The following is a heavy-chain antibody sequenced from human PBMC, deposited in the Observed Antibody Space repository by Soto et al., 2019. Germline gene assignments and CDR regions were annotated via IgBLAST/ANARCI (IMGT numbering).Heavy chain of an antibody. CDR1: GFSLSTSGMG. D-gene: IGHD6-19*01. Sequence: QITLKESGPTLVKPTQTLTLTCTFSGFSLSTSGMGVGWIRQPPGKALEWLALIYWSDNEYYSPSLKNRLTIIKDTSKNRVVLTLTNMDPVDTATYYCAHAIRGWYEPFDYWGQGTLVTVSS. CDR3: AHAIRGWYEPFDY. CDR2: IYWSDNE. V-gene: IGHV2-5*01. J-gene: IGHJ4*02.